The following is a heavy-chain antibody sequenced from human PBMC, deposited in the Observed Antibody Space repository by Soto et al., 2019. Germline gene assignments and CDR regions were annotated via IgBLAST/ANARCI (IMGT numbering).Heavy chain of an antibody. J-gene: IGHJ6*03. D-gene: IGHD3-3*01. V-gene: IGHV4-4*02. CDR2: IYHSGST. CDR3: ARGAIFGDYYYYYMDV. Sequence: PSETLSLTCAVSSGSISSSNWWSWVRQPPGKGLEWIGEIYHSGSTNYNPSLKSRVTISVDKSKNQFSLKLSSVTAADTAVYYCARGAIFGDYYYYYMDVWGKGTTVTVSS. CDR1: SGSISSSNW.